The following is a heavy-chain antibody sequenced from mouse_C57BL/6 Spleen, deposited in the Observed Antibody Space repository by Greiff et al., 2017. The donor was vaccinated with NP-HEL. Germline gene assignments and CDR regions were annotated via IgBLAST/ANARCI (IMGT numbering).Heavy chain of an antibody. CDR1: GYAFSSSW. V-gene: IGHV1-82*01. CDR3: AREGLYAMDY. Sequence: VQLQESGPELVKPGASVKISCKASGYAFSSSWMNWVKQRPGKGLEWIGRIYPGDGDTNYNGKFKGKATLTADKSSSTAYMQLSSLTSEDSAVYFCAREGLYAMDYWGQGTSVTVSS. CDR2: IYPGDGDT. D-gene: IGHD3-1*01. J-gene: IGHJ4*01.